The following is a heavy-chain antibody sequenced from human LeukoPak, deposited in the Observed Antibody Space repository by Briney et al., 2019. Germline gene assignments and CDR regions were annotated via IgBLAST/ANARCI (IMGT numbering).Heavy chain of an antibody. Sequence: QPGGSLRLSCAASGFTSSSYGMSWVRQAPGKGLEWVSSIGSSGGSTYYPDSVKGRFTISRDNSKNTLYLQMDSLRAEDTALYYCARRGRYYFDYWGQGTLVTVSS. CDR3: ARRGRYYFDY. D-gene: IGHD3-16*01. CDR1: GFTSSSYG. CDR2: IGSSGGST. V-gene: IGHV3-23*01. J-gene: IGHJ4*02.